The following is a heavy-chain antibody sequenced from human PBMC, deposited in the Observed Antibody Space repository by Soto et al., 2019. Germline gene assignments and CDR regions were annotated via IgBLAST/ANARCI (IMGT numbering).Heavy chain of an antibody. J-gene: IGHJ4*02. V-gene: IGHV4-59*08. Sequence: SETLSLTCTVSGDSISSYYWSWIRQPPGKGLEWIGEMHHSGSRHYKPSLRGRATISVDKSRNQFSLQLTSVTAADTALYFCARHDNMTLGLTYFDVRGQGTLVTVSS. CDR2: MHHSGSR. CDR3: ARHDNMTLGLTYFDV. CDR1: GDSISSYY. D-gene: IGHD1-1*01.